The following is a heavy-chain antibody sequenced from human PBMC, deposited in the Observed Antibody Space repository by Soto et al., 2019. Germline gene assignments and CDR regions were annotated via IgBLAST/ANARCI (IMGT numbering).Heavy chain of an antibody. D-gene: IGHD3-10*01. CDR1: GFTFSSYA. Sequence: GGSLRLSCAASGFTFSSYAMSWARQAPGKGLEWVSAINGGGGTAYYADSVKGRFTISRDNSKNTLYLQMNSLRAEDTAVYYCAKDGSDAFDIWAQGTMVTVS. CDR2: INGGGGTA. J-gene: IGHJ3*02. CDR3: AKDGSDAFDI. V-gene: IGHV3-23*01.